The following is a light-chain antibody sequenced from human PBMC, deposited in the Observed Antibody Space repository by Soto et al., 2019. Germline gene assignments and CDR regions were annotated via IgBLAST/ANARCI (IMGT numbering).Light chain of an antibody. CDR2: AAS. Sequence: DIQMTQSPSSLSASVGDRVTITCRTSQSISSYLNWYQQKPGKAPKLLIYAASSLQSGVPSRFSGSGSGTVFTLTISSLQPEDFATYYCQQSYSSPQITFGGGTKVEIK. CDR1: QSISSY. CDR3: QQSYSSPQIT. V-gene: IGKV1-39*01. J-gene: IGKJ4*01.